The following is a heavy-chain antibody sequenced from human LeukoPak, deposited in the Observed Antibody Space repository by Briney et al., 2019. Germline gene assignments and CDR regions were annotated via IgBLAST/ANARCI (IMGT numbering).Heavy chain of an antibody. CDR1: GYSISSTYY. Sequence: SETLSLTCTVSGYSISSTYYWGWIRQPPGKGLEWIGSIYHSGSTYYNPSLKSRVTISVDTSKNQFSLKLSSVTAADTAVYYCARDALTYYYDSSGYSMEEGDYWGQGTLVTVSS. V-gene: IGHV4-38-2*02. CDR3: ARDALTYYYDSSGYSMEEGDY. J-gene: IGHJ4*02. CDR2: IYHSGST. D-gene: IGHD3-22*01.